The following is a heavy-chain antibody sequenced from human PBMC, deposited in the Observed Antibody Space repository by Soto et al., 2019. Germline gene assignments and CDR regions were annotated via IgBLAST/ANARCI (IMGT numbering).Heavy chain of an antibody. Sequence: GGSLRLSCAASGFTFSSYAMHWVRQAPGKGLEWVAVISYDGSNKYYADSVKGRFTISRDNSKNTLYLQMNSLRAEDTAVYYCARGGSYFDYWGQGTLVTVSS. D-gene: IGHD1-26*01. CDR1: GFTFSSYA. J-gene: IGHJ4*02. CDR3: ARGGSYFDY. V-gene: IGHV3-30-3*01. CDR2: ISYDGSNK.